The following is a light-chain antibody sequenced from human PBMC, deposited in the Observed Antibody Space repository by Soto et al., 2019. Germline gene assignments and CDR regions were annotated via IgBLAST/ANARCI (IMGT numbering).Light chain of an antibody. CDR3: QQYNNWPRT. J-gene: IGKJ1*01. V-gene: IGKV3-11*01. CDR2: EAS. CDR1: QSVNNY. Sequence: EIVWTQSPATLSLSPGERATLSCRASQSVNNYLAWFQQRPGQPPKLLIYEASNRAVGVPARFSGSGSGTEFTLTISSLQSEDFAVYYCQQYNNWPRTFGQGTKVDIK.